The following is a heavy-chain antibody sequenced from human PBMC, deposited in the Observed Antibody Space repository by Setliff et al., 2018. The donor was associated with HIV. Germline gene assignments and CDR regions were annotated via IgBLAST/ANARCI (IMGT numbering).Heavy chain of an antibody. CDR2: IYTSGTT. CDR1: GDSISSYY. V-gene: IGHV4-4*07. Sequence: TLSLTCTVSGDSISSYYWSWIRQTAGKGLEWIGRIYTSGTTNYNPPLKRRVTMSVDTSKNQFSLNLYSVTAADTAIYYCARHYYGSGSYYNPPPYYYYYMDVWGKGTTVTVSS. D-gene: IGHD3-10*01. CDR3: ARHYYGSGSYYNPPPYYYYYMDV. J-gene: IGHJ6*03.